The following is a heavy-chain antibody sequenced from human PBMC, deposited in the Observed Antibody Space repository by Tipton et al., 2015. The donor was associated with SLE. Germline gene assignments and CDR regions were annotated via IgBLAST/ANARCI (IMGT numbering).Heavy chain of an antibody. Sequence: GSLRLSCAASGFTFSSYAMSWVRQAPGKGLEWVSAISGSGGSTYYADSVKGRFTISRDNSKNTLYLQMNSLRAEDTAVYYCAKELSFDWLFPGNFQHWGQGTLVTVSS. D-gene: IGHD3-9*01. CDR2: ISGSGGST. CDR3: AKELSFDWLFPGNFQH. CDR1: GFTFSSYA. V-gene: IGHV3-23*01. J-gene: IGHJ1*01.